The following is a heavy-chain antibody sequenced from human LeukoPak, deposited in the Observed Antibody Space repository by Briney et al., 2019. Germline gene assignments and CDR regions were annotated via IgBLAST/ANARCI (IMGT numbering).Heavy chain of an antibody. J-gene: IGHJ4*02. V-gene: IGHV4-38-2*02. D-gene: IGHD1-26*01. CDR3: ARAGRSGNYGYYFDY. CDR1: GYSISSGYY. Sequence: PSETLSLTCTVSGYSISSGYYWGWIRQPPGKGLQWIGSIFHSGSTYYNPSLRSRVTISVDTSKNQFSLNLSSVTAADTAVYYCARAGRSGNYGYYFDYWGQGTLVTVSS. CDR2: IFHSGST.